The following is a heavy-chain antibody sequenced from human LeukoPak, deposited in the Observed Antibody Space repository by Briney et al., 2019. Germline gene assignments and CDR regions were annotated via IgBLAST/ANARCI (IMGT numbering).Heavy chain of an antibody. J-gene: IGHJ4*02. CDR2: IYPGDSDT. V-gene: IGHV5-51*01. CDR3: ARCGTIGTGGDY. Sequence: GGSLRLSCAASGFTVSSNYMSWVRQMPGKGLEWMGSIYPGDSDTRYSPSFQGQVTISADKSISTAYLQWSSLKASDSAMYYCARCGTIGTGGDYWGQGTLVTVSS. CDR1: GFTVSSNY. D-gene: IGHD1-1*01.